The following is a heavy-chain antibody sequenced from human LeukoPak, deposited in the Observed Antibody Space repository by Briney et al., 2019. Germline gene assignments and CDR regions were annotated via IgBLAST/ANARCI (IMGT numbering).Heavy chain of an antibody. J-gene: IGHJ6*04. CDR3: AELGITMIGGV. V-gene: IGHV3-48*03. CDR2: ISSSGSTI. CDR1: VFTFSSYE. D-gene: IGHD3-10*02. Sequence: GGSLRLSCAASVFTFSSYEMNCVPHALGKGLEWVSYISSSGSTIYYADSVKGRFTISRDNAKNSLYLQMNSLRAEDTAVYYCAELGITMIGGVWGKGTTVTISS.